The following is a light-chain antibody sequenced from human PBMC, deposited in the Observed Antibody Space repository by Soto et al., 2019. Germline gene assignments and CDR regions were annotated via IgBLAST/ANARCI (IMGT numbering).Light chain of an antibody. Sequence: EIVMTQSPATLSVSPGERATLSCRASQSVSSNLDWYQQKPGQAPRLLIYGASTRATGIPARFSGSGSGTEFTLTISSLQSEDVAVYYCQQYNNWLSFGGGTKVEIK. V-gene: IGKV3-15*01. CDR2: GAS. CDR1: QSVSSN. CDR3: QQYNNWLS. J-gene: IGKJ4*01.